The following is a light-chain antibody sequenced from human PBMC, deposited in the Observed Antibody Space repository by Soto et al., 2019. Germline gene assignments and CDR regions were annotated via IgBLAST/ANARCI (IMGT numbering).Light chain of an antibody. V-gene: IGKV3-20*01. CDR2: GTS. CDR1: QSVGSSY. J-gene: IGKJ2*01. Sequence: EIVLTQSPGTLCLSPGERATLSCRASQSVGSSYLAWYQQKPGQAPRLLIFGTSNRATGIPDRFSGSGSGTDFTLTISRLEPEDFAVYYCQQFGSSVYSFGQGTKLEIK. CDR3: QQFGSSVYS.